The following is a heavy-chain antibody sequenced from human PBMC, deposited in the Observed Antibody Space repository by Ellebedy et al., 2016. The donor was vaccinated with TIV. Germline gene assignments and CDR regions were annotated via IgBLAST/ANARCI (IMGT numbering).Heavy chain of an antibody. CDR3: ARGPRFGESSFDY. Sequence: GESLKISCAASGFTFSSYSMNWVRPAPGKGLELVSHISLSSSTIYYADSVKGRFTISRDNAKNSLSLQMNSLRDEDTAVYSCARGPRFGESSFDYWGQGTLVTVSS. D-gene: IGHD3-10*01. J-gene: IGHJ4*02. CDR1: GFTFSSYS. V-gene: IGHV3-48*02. CDR2: ISLSSSTI.